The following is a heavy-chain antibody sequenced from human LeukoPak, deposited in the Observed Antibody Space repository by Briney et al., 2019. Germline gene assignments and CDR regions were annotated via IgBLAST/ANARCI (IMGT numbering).Heavy chain of an antibody. D-gene: IGHD2-2*01. CDR3: AKKYRYCSSTSCYAIVNGMDV. V-gene: IGHV3-23*01. J-gene: IGHJ6*02. CDR1: GFTFSSYA. CDR2: ISGSGGST. Sequence: PGGSLRLSCAASGFTFSSYAMSWVRQAPGKGLEWVSAISGSGGSTYYADSVKGRLTISRDNSKNTLYLQMNSLRAEDTAVYYCAKKYRYCSSTSCYAIVNGMDVWGQGTTVTVSS.